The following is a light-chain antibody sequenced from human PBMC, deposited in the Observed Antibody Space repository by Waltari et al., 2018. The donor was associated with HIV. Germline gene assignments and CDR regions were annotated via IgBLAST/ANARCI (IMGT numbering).Light chain of an antibody. V-gene: IGKV3-15*01. J-gene: IGKJ5*01. CDR2: VAS. Sequence: IVMTQSPAALSVSSGESATLSCSASQSVSTNLAWYQKKTGQGPRLLIYVASTRATGIPARFSGSESGTEFNLNISSLQSEDFAVYFCQQYDEWALITFGHGTRLEIK. CDR1: QSVSTN. CDR3: QQYDEWALIT.